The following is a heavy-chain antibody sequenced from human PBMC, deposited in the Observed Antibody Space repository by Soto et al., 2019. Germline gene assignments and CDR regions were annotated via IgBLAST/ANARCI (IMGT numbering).Heavy chain of an antibody. D-gene: IGHD6-19*01. Sequence: GGSLRLSCAASGFTFSSYAMSWFRQAPGKGLEWVSAISGSGGSTYYADSVKGRFTISRDNSKNTLYLQMNSLRAEDTAVYYCARVGQQWLPRAEYFQHWGQGTLVTVSS. CDR1: GFTFSSYA. J-gene: IGHJ1*01. CDR3: ARVGQQWLPRAEYFQH. CDR2: ISGSGGST. V-gene: IGHV3-23*01.